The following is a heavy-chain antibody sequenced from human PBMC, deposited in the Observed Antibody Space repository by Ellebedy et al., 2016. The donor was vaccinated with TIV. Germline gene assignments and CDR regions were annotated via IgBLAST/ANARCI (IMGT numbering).Heavy chain of an antibody. CDR3: ARGHYGMDV. Sequence: PGGSLRLSCVVSGFTFSDHYMSWIRQAPGKGLEWVSYIGKSSSETNYADSVKGRFTISRDNGKNSLYLQMNSLRGDDTAVYYCARGHYGMDVWGQGTTVTVSS. J-gene: IGHJ6*02. CDR2: IGKSSSET. CDR1: GFTFSDHY. V-gene: IGHV3-11*06.